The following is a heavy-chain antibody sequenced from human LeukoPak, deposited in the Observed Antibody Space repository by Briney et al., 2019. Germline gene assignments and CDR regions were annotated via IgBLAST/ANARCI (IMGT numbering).Heavy chain of an antibody. J-gene: IGHJ6*02. CDR3: VNPGWYYDSSGYSYYYGMDV. CDR1: GFTFSRYG. V-gene: IGHV3-64D*09. CDR2: IVSNGDST. Sequence: GGSLRLSCSASGFTFSRYGMHWVHQAPGKGLEYVSAIVSNGDSTYYADSVKGRFTISRDNAKNTLYLQMSSLRPDDTAVYYCVNPGWYYDSSGYSYYYGMDVWGQGTTVTVSS. D-gene: IGHD3-22*01.